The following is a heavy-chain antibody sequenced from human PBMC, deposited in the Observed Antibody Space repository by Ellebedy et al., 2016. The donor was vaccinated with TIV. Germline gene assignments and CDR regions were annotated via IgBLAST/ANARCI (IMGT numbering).Heavy chain of an antibody. CDR3: RPGHYSDA. CDR1: GFSLSNSF. V-gene: IGHV3-23*01. CDR2: LTADGRST. J-gene: IGHJ4*02. Sequence: GGSLRLXCVAPGFSLSNSFMSWIRQAPGKGLEWVSTLTADGRSTYFADSVKGRFTISRDNSKNTVYLQMNSLRSEDTAVYYCRPGHYSDAWGQGTLVTVSS.